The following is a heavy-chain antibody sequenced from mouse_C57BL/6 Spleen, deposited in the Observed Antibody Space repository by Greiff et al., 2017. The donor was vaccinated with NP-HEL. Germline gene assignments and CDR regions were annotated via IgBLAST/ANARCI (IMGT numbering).Heavy chain of an antibody. Sequence: EVQLQQSGPELVKPGASVKISCKASGYTFTDYYMNWVKQSHGKSLEWIGDINPNNGGTSYNQQFKGKATLTVDKSSSTAYMELRSLTSEDSAVYYCARRVGYGSSYDFDYWGQGTTLTVSS. CDR2: INPNNGGT. J-gene: IGHJ2*01. D-gene: IGHD1-1*01. CDR3: ARRVGYGSSYDFDY. V-gene: IGHV1-26*01. CDR1: GYTFTDYY.